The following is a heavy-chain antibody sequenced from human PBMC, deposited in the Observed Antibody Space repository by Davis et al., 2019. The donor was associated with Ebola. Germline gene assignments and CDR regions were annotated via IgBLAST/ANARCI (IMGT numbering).Heavy chain of an antibody. J-gene: IGHJ4*02. Sequence: GESLKISCAASGFTFSSYGMHWVRQAPGKGLEGVSAIRGDGDVTHYGDSVKGRFTVSRDNSKNTLYLQMNSLRVEDTAVYYCAKEFFYGSGSEGDWGQGTLVTVSS. CDR1: GFTFSSYG. D-gene: IGHD3-10*01. CDR3: AKEFFYGSGSEGD. V-gene: IGHV3-23*01. CDR2: IRGDGDVT.